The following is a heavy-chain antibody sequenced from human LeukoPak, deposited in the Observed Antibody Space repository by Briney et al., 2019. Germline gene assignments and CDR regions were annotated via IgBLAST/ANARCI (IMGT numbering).Heavy chain of an antibody. V-gene: IGHV4-59*01. CDR3: ARAGYSGSDFSV. D-gene: IGHD5-12*01. CDR2: IYYSGST. J-gene: IGHJ6*03. CDR1: GGSISSYY. Sequence: PSETLSLTCTVSGGSISSYYWSWIRQPPGKGLEWIGYIYYSGSTNYNPSLKSRVTISVDTSKNQFSLKLSSVTATDTAVYYCARAGYSGSDFSVWGKGSTVTVS.